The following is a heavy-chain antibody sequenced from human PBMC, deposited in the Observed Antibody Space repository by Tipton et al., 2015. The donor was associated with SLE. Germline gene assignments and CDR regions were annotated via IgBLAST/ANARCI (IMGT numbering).Heavy chain of an antibody. CDR2: IYYSGST. Sequence: LRLSCAASGFTFSSYAMSWVRQPPGKGLEWIGAIYYSGSTYYNPSLKSRVNIAVDTSKNPFSQKLSSVTAADTAVYYCARLRYYDILTGWSGMDVWGQGTTVTVSS. D-gene: IGHD3-9*01. CDR3: ARLRYYDILTGWSGMDV. V-gene: IGHV4-38-2*01. J-gene: IGHJ6*02. CDR1: GFTFSSYA.